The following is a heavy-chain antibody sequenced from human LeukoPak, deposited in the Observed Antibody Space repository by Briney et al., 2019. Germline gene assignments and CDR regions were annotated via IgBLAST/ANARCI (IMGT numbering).Heavy chain of an antibody. CDR2: ISSTGSTI. J-gene: IGHJ4*02. CDR3: ARSTSRVYYNY. CDR1: GFTFSDYY. Sequence: PGGSLRLSCAASGFTFSDYYMSWVRQAPGKGLEWVSYISSTGSTIYYADSVEGPFTITRDNTKTSLYLQTTGLRAEGTAVYYCARSTSRVYYNYWGQGTLVTVSS. V-gene: IGHV3-11*01. D-gene: IGHD3-3*01.